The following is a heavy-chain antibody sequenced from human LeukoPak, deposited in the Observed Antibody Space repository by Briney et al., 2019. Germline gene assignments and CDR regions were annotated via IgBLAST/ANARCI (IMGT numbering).Heavy chain of an antibody. CDR1: GYTFTSYG. J-gene: IGHJ4*02. CDR3: ARLGYCSGGSCRPGYGSHFDY. V-gene: IGHV1-18*01. D-gene: IGHD2-15*01. CDR2: ISAYNGNT. Sequence: RASVTVSCKASGYTFTSYGISWVRQAPGQGLEWMGWISAYNGNTNYAQKLQGRVTMTTDTSTSTAYMELRSLRSDDTAVYYCARLGYCSGGSCRPGYGSHFDYWGQGTLVTVSS.